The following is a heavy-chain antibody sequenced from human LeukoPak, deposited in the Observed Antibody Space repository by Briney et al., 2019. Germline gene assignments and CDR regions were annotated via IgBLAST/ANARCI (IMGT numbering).Heavy chain of an antibody. CDR2: TYYRSKWYN. V-gene: IGHV6-1*01. D-gene: IGHD6-19*01. CDR1: GDSLSINSAG. CDR3: ARADSGWRRGDAFDI. Sequence: SQTLSLTSAISGDSLSINSAGWNWIRQSPSRCLEWLGRTYYRSKWYNDYAVSVKSPITINPDTSKNQFSLQLNSVTPEDTAVYYCARADSGWRRGDAFDIWGQGTMVTVSS. J-gene: IGHJ3*02.